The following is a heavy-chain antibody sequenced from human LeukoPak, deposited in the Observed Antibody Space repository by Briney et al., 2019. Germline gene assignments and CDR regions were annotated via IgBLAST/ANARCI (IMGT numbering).Heavy chain of an antibody. CDR3: ARDPPLGSCSTISCPHLDY. D-gene: IGHD2-2*01. CDR1: GFTFSRYS. CDR2: ISSRSSFI. V-gene: IGHV3-21*01. Sequence: GGSLRLSCAASGFTFSRYSMNWVRQPPGEWLEWVSSISSRSSFIYYADSVKGRFTISRDNAKNSLYLQMNSLRAEDTAVYYCARDPPLGSCSTISCPHLDYWGQGTLVTVSS. J-gene: IGHJ4*02.